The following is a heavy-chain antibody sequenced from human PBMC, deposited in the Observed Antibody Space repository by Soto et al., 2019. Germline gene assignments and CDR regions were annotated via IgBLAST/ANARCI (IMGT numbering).Heavy chain of an antibody. CDR3: ATAEVDY. J-gene: IGHJ4*02. CDR2: MNSDGSEI. Sequence: PGGSLRLSCAASGFTFGDYWMHWDRQAPGKGLEWVSRMNSDGSEINYADSVKGRFIVSRDNAKSTLHLQMTSLRVEDTAVYYCATAEVDYWGPGVLVTVSS. V-gene: IGHV3-74*01. CDR1: GFTFGDYW.